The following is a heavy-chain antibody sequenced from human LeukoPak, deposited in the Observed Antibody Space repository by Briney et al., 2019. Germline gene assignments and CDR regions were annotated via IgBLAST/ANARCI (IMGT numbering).Heavy chain of an antibody. Sequence: GGSLRLSCAASGFAFSSYWMSWVRQAPGKGLEWVANIKQDGSEKYYVDSVKGRFTISRDNAKNSLYLQMNSLRAEDTAVYYCAREGAVVVAATRSVAFDIWGQGTMVTVSS. CDR2: IKQDGSEK. CDR3: AREGAVVVAATRSVAFDI. J-gene: IGHJ3*02. V-gene: IGHV3-7*01. D-gene: IGHD2-15*01. CDR1: GFAFSSYW.